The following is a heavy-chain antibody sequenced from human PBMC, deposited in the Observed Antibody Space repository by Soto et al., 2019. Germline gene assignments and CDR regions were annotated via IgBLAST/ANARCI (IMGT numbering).Heavy chain of an antibody. CDR2: INPNSGDT. J-gene: IGHJ3*02. D-gene: IGHD2-2*02. Sequence: ASVKVSCKTSGYTFTGYYMHWVRQAPGQGLEWMGWINPNSGDTNYAQKFQGGVTMAGDTSISTAYMELSRLRSDDTAVYYCARESNIVVVPAAINAFDIWGQGTMVTVSS. CDR1: GYTFTGYY. CDR3: ARESNIVVVPAAINAFDI. V-gene: IGHV1-2*02.